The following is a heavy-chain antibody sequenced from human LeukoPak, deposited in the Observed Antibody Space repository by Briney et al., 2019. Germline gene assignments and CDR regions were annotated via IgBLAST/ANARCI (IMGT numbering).Heavy chain of an antibody. D-gene: IGHD3-22*01. CDR3: ANGVDYYYDSSGYNY. CDR2: IRYDGSNK. V-gene: IGHV3-30*02. J-gene: IGHJ4*02. CDR1: GFTFSSYG. Sequence: GGSLRLSCAASGFTFSSYGMHWVRQAPGKGLEWVAFIRYDGSNKYYADSVKGRFTISRDNSKNTLYLQMNSLRAEDTAVYYCANGVDYYYDSSGYNYWGQGTLVTVSS.